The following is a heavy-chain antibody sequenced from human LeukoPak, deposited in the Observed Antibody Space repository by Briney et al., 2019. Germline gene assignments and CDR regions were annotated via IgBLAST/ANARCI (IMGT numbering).Heavy chain of an antibody. CDR3: ARGPPPALPLSWFDP. CDR1: GGSISSYY. V-gene: IGHV4-34*01. J-gene: IGHJ5*02. CDR2: INHSGST. Sequence: SETLSLTCTVSGGSISSYYWSWIRQPPGKGLEWIGEINHSGSTNYNPSLKSRVTISVDTSKNQFSLKLSSVTAADTAVYYCARGPPPALPLSWFDPWGQGTLVTVSS.